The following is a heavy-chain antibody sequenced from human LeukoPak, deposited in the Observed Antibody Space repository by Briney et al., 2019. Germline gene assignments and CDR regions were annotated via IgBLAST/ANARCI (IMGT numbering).Heavy chain of an antibody. V-gene: IGHV4-34*01. CDR1: GGSFSGYY. CDR2: INHSGI. Sequence: SETLSLTCAVYGGSFSGYYWNWIRQPPGKGLEWIGEINHSGIKYNPSLKSRVTISVDTSKNQFSLKLSAVTAADTAVYYCARHIRMTTRPFFDYWGQGTLVTVSS. D-gene: IGHD4-17*01. CDR3: ARHIRMTTRPFFDY. J-gene: IGHJ4*02.